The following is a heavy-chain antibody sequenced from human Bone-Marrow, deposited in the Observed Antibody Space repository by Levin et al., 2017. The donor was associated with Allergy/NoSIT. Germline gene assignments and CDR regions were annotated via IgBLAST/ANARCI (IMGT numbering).Heavy chain of an antibody. Sequence: SETLSLTCTVSGGSISSGGYYWSWIRQHPGKGLEWIGYIYYSGSTYYNPSLKSRVTISVDTSKNQFSLKLSSVTAADTAVYYCARDLAGYCSSTSCLHVWGKGTTVTVSS. J-gene: IGHJ6*04. CDR2: IYYSGST. V-gene: IGHV4-31*03. CDR3: ARDLAGYCSSTSCLHV. D-gene: IGHD2-2*01. CDR1: GGSISSGGYY.